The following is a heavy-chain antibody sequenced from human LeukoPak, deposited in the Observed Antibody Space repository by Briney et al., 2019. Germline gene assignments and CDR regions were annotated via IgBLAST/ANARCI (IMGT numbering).Heavy chain of an antibody. J-gene: IGHJ4*02. CDR2: INHSGST. V-gene: IGHV4-34*01. D-gene: IGHD6-13*01. CDR1: GGSFSGYY. Sequence: PSETLSLTCAVYGGSFSGYYWSWIRQPPGKGLEWIGEINHSGSTNYNPSLKSRVTISVDTSKNQFSLKLSSVTAADTAVYYCARRGSSWSQLDYWGQGTLVTVSS. CDR3: ARRGSSWSQLDY.